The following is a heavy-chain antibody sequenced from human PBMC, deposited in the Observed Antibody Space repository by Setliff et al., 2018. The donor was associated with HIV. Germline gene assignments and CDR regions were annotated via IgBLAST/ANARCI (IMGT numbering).Heavy chain of an antibody. CDR1: GYTFTSYY. CDR2: INPSGGST. J-gene: IGHJ5*02. CDR3: ARRADWFDL. Sequence: ASVKVSCKASGYTFTSYYIHWVRQAPGQGLEWMGRINPSGGSTSYAEKFQGRVTMTKDTSTGIAYLELRSLRPDDTALYFCARRADWFDLWGQGTLVTVSS. V-gene: IGHV1-46*01.